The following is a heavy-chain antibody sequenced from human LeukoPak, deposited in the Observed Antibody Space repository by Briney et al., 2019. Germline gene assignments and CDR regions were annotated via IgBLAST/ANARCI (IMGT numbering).Heavy chain of an antibody. CDR3: ARHDNYPGFGRGFDP. CDR2: MYYSGAT. Sequence: PSETLSLTCSVSGDSMSGYYWSWIRRPPGKGLEWIGYMYYSGATSYNPSLKSRVTLSTDTSKNHFSLKLYSATAADTGVYYCARHDNYPGFGRGFDPWGQGFLVTVTS. CDR1: GDSMSGYY. V-gene: IGHV4-59*08. D-gene: IGHD1-14*01. J-gene: IGHJ5*02.